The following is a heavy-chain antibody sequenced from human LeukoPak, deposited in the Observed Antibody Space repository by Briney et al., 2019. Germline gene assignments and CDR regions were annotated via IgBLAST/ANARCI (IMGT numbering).Heavy chain of an antibody. CDR2: ISWNSGSI. J-gene: IGHJ3*02. D-gene: IGHD3-22*01. CDR3: AKDFWHYYDSSGYWGAFDI. V-gene: IGHV3-9*03. Sequence: QAGGSLRLSCAASGFTFDDYAMHWVRQAPGKGLEWVSGISWNSGSIGYADSVKGRFTISRDNAKNSLYLQMNSLRAGDMALYYCAKDFWHYYDSSGYWGAFDIWGQGTMVTVSS. CDR1: GFTFDDYA.